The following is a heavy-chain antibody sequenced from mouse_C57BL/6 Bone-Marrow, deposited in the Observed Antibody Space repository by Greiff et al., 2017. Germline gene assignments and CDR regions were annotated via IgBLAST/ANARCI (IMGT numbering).Heavy chain of an antibody. V-gene: IGHV5-4*01. CDR1: GFTFSSYA. D-gene: IGHD1-1*01. Sequence: EVMLVESGGGLVKPGGSLKLSCAASGFTFSSYAMSWVRQTPEKRLEWVATISDGGSYTYYPDNVKGRFTISRDNAKNNLYLQMSHLKSEDTAMYYCARDTTVVGYYYAMDYWGQGTSVTVSS. CDR3: ARDTTVVGYYYAMDY. CDR2: ISDGGSYT. J-gene: IGHJ4*01.